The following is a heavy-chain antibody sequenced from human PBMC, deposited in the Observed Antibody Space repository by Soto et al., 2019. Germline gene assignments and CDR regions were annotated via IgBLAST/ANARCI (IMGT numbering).Heavy chain of an antibody. V-gene: IGHV3-21*01. CDR2: ISSSSSYI. Sequence: EVQLVESGGGLVKPGGSLRLSCAASGFTFSSYSMNWVRQAPGKGLEWVSSISSSSSYIYYADSVKGRFTISRDNAKNSLYLQMNSLRAEDTAVYYCAREGGSKHSSSSILDYWGQGTLVTVSS. J-gene: IGHJ4*02. CDR1: GFTFSSYS. CDR3: AREGGSKHSSSSILDY. D-gene: IGHD6-6*01.